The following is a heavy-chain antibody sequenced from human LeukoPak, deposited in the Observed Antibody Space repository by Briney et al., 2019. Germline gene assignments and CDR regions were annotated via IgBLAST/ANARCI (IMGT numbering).Heavy chain of an antibody. D-gene: IGHD3-16*01. CDR3: ATDDYRGLGY. V-gene: IGHV3-74*01. CDR2: IIQDGSVT. Sequence: PGGSLRLSCVTSGITFSNYYMHWVRQVPGEGLVCVSHIIQDGSVTSYADSVKGRFTIYRDNAKNTVHLQLNNLRAEGTAVYYCATDDYRGLGYWGQGTLVTVSS. CDR1: GITFSNYY. J-gene: IGHJ4*02.